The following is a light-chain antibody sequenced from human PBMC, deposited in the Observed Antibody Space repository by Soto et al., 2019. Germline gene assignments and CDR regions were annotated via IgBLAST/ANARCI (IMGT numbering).Light chain of an antibody. Sequence: DIQMTQSPSSLSASVGDRVTITCRASQSISSYLNWYQQKPGKAPKLLIYAASNLQSGVPSRLSGSGSATDFTLSISSLQPEDFATYYCQQSYRTPLFGTETNVHIK. V-gene: IGKV1-39*01. CDR1: QSISSY. CDR2: AAS. CDR3: QQSYRTPL. J-gene: IGKJ3*01.